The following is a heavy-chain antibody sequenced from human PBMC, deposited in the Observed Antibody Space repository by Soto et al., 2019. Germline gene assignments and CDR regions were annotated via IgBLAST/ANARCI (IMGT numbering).Heavy chain of an antibody. CDR1: GGTFSSYA. J-gene: IGHJ6*02. CDR3: AVRVVVVPASKDPILDGMDV. Sequence: GASVKVSCKASGGTFSSYAISWVRQAPGQGLEWMGGIIPIFGTANYAQKFQGRVTITADEPTSTAYMELSSLRSEDTAVYYCAVRVVVVPASKDPILDGMDVWGQGTTVTVSS. D-gene: IGHD2-2*01. V-gene: IGHV1-69*13. CDR2: IIPIFGTA.